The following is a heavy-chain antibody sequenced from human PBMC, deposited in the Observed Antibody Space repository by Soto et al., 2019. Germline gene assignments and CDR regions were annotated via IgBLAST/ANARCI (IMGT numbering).Heavy chain of an antibody. CDR3: ARWWSGSRQGFDP. CDR1: GGSISSGDYY. J-gene: IGHJ5*02. CDR2: IYYSGST. Sequence: QVQLQESGPGLVKPSQTLSLTCTVSGGSISSGDYYWSWIRQHPGKGLEWIGYIYYSGSTYYNPSLRGRVTISVETSKNQFSLKLSSVTAADTAVYYCARWWSGSRQGFDPWGQGTLVTVSS. V-gene: IGHV4-31*03. D-gene: IGHD3-3*01.